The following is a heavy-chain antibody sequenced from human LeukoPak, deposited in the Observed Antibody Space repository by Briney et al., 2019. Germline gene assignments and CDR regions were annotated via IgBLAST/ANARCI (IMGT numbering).Heavy chain of an antibody. J-gene: IGHJ4*02. D-gene: IGHD4-17*01. Sequence: GGSLRLSCAASGFTISSYGVHGVRQTPGKGLEWVAVMSYDGSDKYYADSVKGRFTISRDNFKNTLYLQMNSLRPEDTAVYYCAEVVYGDYAPAFDYWGQGTLVTVSS. CDR3: AEVVYGDYAPAFDY. CDR1: GFTISSYG. CDR2: MSYDGSDK. V-gene: IGHV3-30*18.